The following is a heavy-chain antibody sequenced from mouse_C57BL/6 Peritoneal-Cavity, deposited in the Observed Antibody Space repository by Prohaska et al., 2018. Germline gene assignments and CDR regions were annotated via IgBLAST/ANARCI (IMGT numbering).Heavy chain of an antibody. CDR1: GYTFTSYW. CDR2: INPSNGGT. D-gene: IGHD1-1*01. CDR3: ARGDYGSSYDY. V-gene: IGHV1-53*01. Sequence: QVQLPQPVTALVKPGASVKLSCKASGYTFTSYWMHWVKQRPGQGLEWIGNINPSNGGTNYNEKFKSKATLTVDKSSSTAYMQLSSLTSEDSAVYYCARGDYGSSYDYWGQGTTLTVSS. J-gene: IGHJ2*01.